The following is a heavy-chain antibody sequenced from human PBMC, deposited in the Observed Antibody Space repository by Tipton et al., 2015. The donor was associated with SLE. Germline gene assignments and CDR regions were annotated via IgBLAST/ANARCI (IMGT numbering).Heavy chain of an antibody. CDR1: GGSISSSSYY. D-gene: IGHD2-2*02. CDR3: AREGCSSTSCYTGGWFDS. J-gene: IGHJ5*01. CDR2: IYYSGST. V-gene: IGHV4-39*07. Sequence: TLSLTCTVSGGSISSSSYYWGWIRQPPGKGLEWIGSIYYSGSTYYNASLKSRVTTSVDTSKNQFFLKLSSVTAADTAVYYCAREGCSSTSCYTGGWFDSWGQGTLVTVSS.